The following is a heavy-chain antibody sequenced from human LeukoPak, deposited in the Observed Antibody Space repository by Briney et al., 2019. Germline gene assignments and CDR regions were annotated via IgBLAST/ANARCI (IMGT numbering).Heavy chain of an antibody. J-gene: IGHJ1*01. V-gene: IGHV1-2*02. CDR1: GYTCTGYY. CDR2: INPNSGGT. CDR3: ARAGAYCGGDCYSGYFQH. D-gene: IGHD2-21*02. Sequence: ASVKVSCKASGYTCTGYYMHWVRQAPGQGLEWMGWINPNSGGTNYAQKFQGRVTMTRDTSISTAYMELSRLRSDDTAVYYCARAGAYCGGDCYSGYFQHWGQGTLVTVSS.